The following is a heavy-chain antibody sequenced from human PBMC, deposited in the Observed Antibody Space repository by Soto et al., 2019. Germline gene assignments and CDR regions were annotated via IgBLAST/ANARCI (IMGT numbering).Heavy chain of an antibody. D-gene: IGHD3-10*01. CDR3: ARDGEERQPEYFDY. CDR2: ISSSSSTI. Sequence: PWGSLRLSCAASGFTFSSYSINWFRQSAGKGLEWVSYISSSSSTIYYADSVKGRFTISRDNAKNSLYLQMNSLRDEDTAVYYCARDGEERQPEYFDYWGQGTLVTVSS. J-gene: IGHJ4*02. CDR1: GFTFSSYS. V-gene: IGHV3-48*02.